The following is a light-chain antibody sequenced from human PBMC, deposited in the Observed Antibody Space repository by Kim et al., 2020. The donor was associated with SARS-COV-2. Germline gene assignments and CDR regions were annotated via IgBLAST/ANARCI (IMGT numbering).Light chain of an antibody. J-gene: IGKJ1*01. V-gene: IGKV3-20*01. Sequence: EIVLTQSPGTLSLSPGERATLSCRASQSVSSSYLAWYQQKPGQAPRLLIYGASSRATGIPDRFIGSGSGTDFTFTISRLEPEDFAVYYCQQYGSSQWTFGQGTKVDIK. CDR3: QQYGSSQWT. CDR2: GAS. CDR1: QSVSSSY.